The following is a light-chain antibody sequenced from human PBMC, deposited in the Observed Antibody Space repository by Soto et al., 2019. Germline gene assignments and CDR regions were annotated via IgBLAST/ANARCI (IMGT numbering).Light chain of an antibody. Sequence: QSALTQPASVSGSPGQSITISCTGTSSDVGGYNYVSWYQQHPGKAPKLMIYEVSNRTSGVSNRLSGSKSGNTPSLTISGLKAEDEADYYCRSYTSSRTDVFGTGIKLTVL. V-gene: IGLV2-14*01. J-gene: IGLJ1*01. CDR1: SSDVGGYNY. CDR2: EVS. CDR3: RSYTSSRTDV.